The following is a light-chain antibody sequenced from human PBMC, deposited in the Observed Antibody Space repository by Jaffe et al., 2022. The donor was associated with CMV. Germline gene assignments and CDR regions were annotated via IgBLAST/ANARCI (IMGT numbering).Light chain of an antibody. V-gene: IGLV6-57*04. CDR2: EDN. CDR3: QSYGASTHGV. J-gene: IGLJ3*02. Sequence: NFILTQPHSVSESPGKTITISCTRSSGSIASSYVQWYQQRPGSAPTPVIYEDNQRPSGVPDRFSGSTDSSSNSASLTISGLKTEDEADYYCQSYGASTHGVFGGGTKLTVL. CDR1: SGSIASSY.